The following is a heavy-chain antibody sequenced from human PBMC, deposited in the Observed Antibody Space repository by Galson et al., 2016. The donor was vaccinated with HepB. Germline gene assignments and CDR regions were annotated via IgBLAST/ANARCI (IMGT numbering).Heavy chain of an antibody. CDR2: ISSSSSYI. J-gene: IGHJ4*02. CDR1: GFTFNRYT. D-gene: IGHD1-26*01. Sequence: SLRLSCATSGFTFNRYTMNWVRQAPGKGLEWVAYISSSSSYIYYVDSVKGRFIISRDNSKNTLYLQMNSLRVEDTAVYYCARGGNYGYTWGLGTLVTVSS. V-gene: IGHV3-21*04. CDR3: ARGGNYGYT.